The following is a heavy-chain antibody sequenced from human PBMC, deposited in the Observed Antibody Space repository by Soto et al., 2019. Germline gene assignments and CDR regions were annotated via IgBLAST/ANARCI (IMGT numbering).Heavy chain of an antibody. CDR2: ISGSGGST. D-gene: IGHD3-16*01. Sequence: GGPLRLSCAASGFTFSSYAMSWVRQAPGKGLEWVSAISGSGGSTYYADSVKGRFTISRDNSKNTLYLQMNSLRAEDTAVYYCAKGDFTFGGATPAALDYWGQGTLVTVSS. CDR3: AKGDFTFGGATPAALDY. CDR1: GFTFSSYA. V-gene: IGHV3-23*01. J-gene: IGHJ4*02.